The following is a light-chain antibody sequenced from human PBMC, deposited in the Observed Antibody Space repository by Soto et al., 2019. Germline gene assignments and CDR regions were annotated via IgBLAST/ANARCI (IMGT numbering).Light chain of an antibody. V-gene: IGKV3-15*01. CDR1: QSVSSN. Sequence: EIVMTQSPATLSVSPGERATFSCRASQSVSSNLAWYQQKPGQAPRLLIYGASIRATGIPARFSGSGSGTAFTLTISTLQYEDFAIYCGQHYNNWPSLTFGQGTKVDI. CDR2: GAS. CDR3: QHYNNWPSLT. J-gene: IGKJ1*01.